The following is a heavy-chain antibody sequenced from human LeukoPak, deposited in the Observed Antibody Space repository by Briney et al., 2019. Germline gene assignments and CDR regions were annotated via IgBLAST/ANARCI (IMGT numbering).Heavy chain of an antibody. Sequence: GGSLRLSCAASGFTFSGYGMHWVRQAPGKGLEWVAFIRYDGSNKYYADSVKGRFTISRDNSKNTLYLQMNSLRAEDTAVYYCAKDDRSVLWFGELLSRGYWGQGTLVTVSS. V-gene: IGHV3-30*02. CDR1: GFTFSGYG. J-gene: IGHJ4*02. D-gene: IGHD3-10*01. CDR3: AKDDRSVLWFGELLSRGY. CDR2: IRYDGSNK.